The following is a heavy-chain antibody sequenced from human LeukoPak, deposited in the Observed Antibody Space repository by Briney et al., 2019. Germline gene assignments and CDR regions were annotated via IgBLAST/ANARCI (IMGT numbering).Heavy chain of an antibody. V-gene: IGHV4-4*02. CDR3: ARVSYGSGNYEGRD. Sequence: SETLSLTCAVSGDSISGSNWWRWVRQPPGKGLEWIGEIYHGGTTNYNPSFKSRVTISVDKSKNQFSLTLSSVTAADTAVYYCARVSYGSGNYEGRDWGQGTLVTVSS. J-gene: IGHJ4*02. CDR2: IYHGGTT. D-gene: IGHD3-10*01. CDR1: GDSISGSNW.